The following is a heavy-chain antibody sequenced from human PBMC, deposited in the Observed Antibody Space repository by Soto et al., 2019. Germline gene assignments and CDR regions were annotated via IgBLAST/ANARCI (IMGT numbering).Heavy chain of an antibody. Sequence: SETLSLTCSVSGGSVSGGGYYWAWIRQHPGKGLEWIGYIYYTGSTYYNPSLKSRITISVDTSKNQFSLKLSSVTAADTAVYFCARDQEVNYSDYGGSDHYYGMDVWGQGTTVTVSS. CDR3: ARDQEVNYSDYGGSDHYYGMDV. J-gene: IGHJ6*02. CDR1: GGSVSGGGYY. V-gene: IGHV4-31*03. CDR2: IYYTGST. D-gene: IGHD4-17*01.